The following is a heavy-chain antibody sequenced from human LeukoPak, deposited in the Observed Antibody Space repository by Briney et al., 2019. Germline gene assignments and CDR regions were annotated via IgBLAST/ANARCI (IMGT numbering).Heavy chain of an antibody. D-gene: IGHD2-2*02. V-gene: IGHV4-59*08. Sequence: SETLSLTCTASGGSISSYYWSWIRQPPGKGLEWIGYIYYSGSTNYNPSLKSRVTISVDASKNQFSLKLSSVTAADTAVYYCARRGYCSGTSCYIFDYWGQGTLVTVSS. CDR3: ARRGYCSGTSCYIFDY. J-gene: IGHJ4*02. CDR1: GGSISSYY. CDR2: IYYSGST.